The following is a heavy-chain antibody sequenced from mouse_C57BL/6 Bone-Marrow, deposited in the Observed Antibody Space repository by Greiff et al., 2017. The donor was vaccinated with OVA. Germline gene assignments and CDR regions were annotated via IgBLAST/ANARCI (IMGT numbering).Heavy chain of an antibody. J-gene: IGHJ2*01. Sequence: QVQLQQSGAELARPGASVKLSCKASGYTFTSYGISWVKQRPGQGLEWIGEIYPRSGNTYYNEKFKGKATLTSDKSSSTAYMELRSLTSDDSAVYFCARGTTVVDYWGQGTTLTVSS. D-gene: IGHD1-1*01. CDR3: ARGTTVVDY. V-gene: IGHV1-81*01. CDR2: IYPRSGNT. CDR1: GYTFTSYG.